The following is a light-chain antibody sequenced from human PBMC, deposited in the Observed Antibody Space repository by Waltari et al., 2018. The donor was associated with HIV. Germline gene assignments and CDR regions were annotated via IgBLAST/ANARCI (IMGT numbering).Light chain of an antibody. Sequence: QSALTQPASVSGSPGQSLTLSCTGTSSDVGGYNLVSWYQPHPGKAPKLMIYEVSKRPSGVSNRFSGSKSGNTASLTISGLQAEDEADYYCCAYTGSTTYVIFGGGTKLTVL. CDR2: EVS. V-gene: IGLV2-23*02. J-gene: IGLJ2*01. CDR1: SSDVGGYNL. CDR3: CAYTGSTTYVI.